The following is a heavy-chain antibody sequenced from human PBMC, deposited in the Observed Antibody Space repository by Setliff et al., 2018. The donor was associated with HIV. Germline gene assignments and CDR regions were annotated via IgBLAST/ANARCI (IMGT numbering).Heavy chain of an antibody. Sequence: GESLKISCKGSGYSFSSYWINWVRQMPGKGLEWMGRIDPSDSYTNYSPSFQGHVSISADRSISTAYLQWSSLKAPDTAMYYCSRGIAVAGHDFANTPGDIWGQGTMVTVSS. V-gene: IGHV5-10-1*01. CDR1: GYSFSSYW. D-gene: IGHD6-19*01. J-gene: IGHJ3*02. CDR2: IDPSDSYT. CDR3: SRGIAVAGHDFANTPGDI.